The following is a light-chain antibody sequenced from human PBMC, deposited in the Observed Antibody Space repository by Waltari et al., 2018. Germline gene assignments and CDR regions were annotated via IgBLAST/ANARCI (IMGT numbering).Light chain of an antibody. CDR1: QSVSSN. CDR2: DAS. Sequence: EILMTQSPTTLSVSPGERATLSCRASQSVSSNLVWYQQKPGQAPRLLIYDASTSATGIPARFSGSGSGTEFSLTISSLQSEDFAVYYCQQYSNWPRTFGQGTKVDIK. J-gene: IGKJ1*01. V-gene: IGKV3-15*01. CDR3: QQYSNWPRT.